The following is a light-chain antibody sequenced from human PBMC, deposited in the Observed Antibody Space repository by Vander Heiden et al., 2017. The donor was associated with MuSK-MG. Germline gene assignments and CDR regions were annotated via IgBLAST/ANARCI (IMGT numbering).Light chain of an antibody. J-gene: IGKJ5*01. CDR3: PLADNLPLT. V-gene: IGKV1-33*01. Sequence: DIQMTQSPSSLSATVGDRVTITCQASQGINTYLNWYQQKPGKAPKLLLYDASMLDTEVPPMSRGTGSVTHFSFTISSLTPQDFSTYYCPLADNLPLTFSQGSRLE. CDR2: DAS. CDR1: QGINTY.